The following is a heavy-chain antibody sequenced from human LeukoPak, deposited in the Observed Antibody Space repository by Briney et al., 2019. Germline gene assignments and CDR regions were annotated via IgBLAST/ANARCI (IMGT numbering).Heavy chain of an antibody. Sequence: PSETLSLTYAVYGGSFSGYYWSWIRQPPGKGLEWIGEINHSGSTNYNPSLKSRVTISVDTSKNQFSLKLSSVTAADTAVYYCARHPLYYYDSSGYYYVGYYYMDVWGKGTTVTISS. J-gene: IGHJ6*03. CDR2: INHSGST. CDR3: ARHPLYYYDSSGYYYVGYYYMDV. D-gene: IGHD3-22*01. CDR1: GGSFSGYY. V-gene: IGHV4-34*01.